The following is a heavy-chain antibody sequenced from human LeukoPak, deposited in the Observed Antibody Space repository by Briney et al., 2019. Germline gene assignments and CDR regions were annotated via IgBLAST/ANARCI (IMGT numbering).Heavy chain of an antibody. J-gene: IGHJ4*02. CDR3: ARHYGP. CDR1: GYSIGSSNW. V-gene: IGHV4-28*01. D-gene: IGHD3-16*01. CDR2: IYYSGST. Sequence: SETLSLTCAVSGYSIGSSNWWGWIRQPPGKGLEWIGYIYYSGSTYYNPSLKSRVTMSVDTSKNQFSLKLSSVTATDTAVYYCARHYGPWGQGTLVTASS.